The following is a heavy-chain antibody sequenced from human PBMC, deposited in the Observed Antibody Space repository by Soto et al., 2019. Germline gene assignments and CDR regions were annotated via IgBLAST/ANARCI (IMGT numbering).Heavy chain of an antibody. Sequence: QVQLQESGPGLVKPSQTLSLTCTVSGGSISSGGYYWSWIRQHPGKGLEWIGYIYYSGSTYYNPSLKSRVTLSVDTSKNQCALKLSSVTAADTAVYYCARYCSGGSCYDDAFDIWGQGTMVTVSS. V-gene: IGHV4-31*03. D-gene: IGHD2-15*01. CDR3: ARYCSGGSCYDDAFDI. CDR2: IYYSGST. CDR1: GGSISSGGYY. J-gene: IGHJ3*02.